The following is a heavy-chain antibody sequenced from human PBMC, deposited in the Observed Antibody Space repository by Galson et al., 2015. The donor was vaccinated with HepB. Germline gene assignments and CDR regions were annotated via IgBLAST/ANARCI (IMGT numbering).Heavy chain of an antibody. D-gene: IGHD2-2*01. J-gene: IGHJ6*02. CDR3: AKQCGSNRYYGMDV. CDR2: ISGRGGST. Sequence: SLRLSCAAAGFTFSSHTMNWVRQAPGKGLEWVSSISGRGGSTYDADSVKGRFTISRDNSKNTLYLQMNSLRVEDTAVYYCAKQCGSNRYYGMDVWGQGTMVTVSS. V-gene: IGHV3-23*01. CDR1: GFTFSSHT.